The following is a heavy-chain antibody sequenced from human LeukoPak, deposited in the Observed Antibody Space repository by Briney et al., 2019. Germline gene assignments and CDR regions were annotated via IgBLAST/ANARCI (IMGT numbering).Heavy chain of an antibody. V-gene: IGHV1-69*05. CDR2: FIPIFGSP. D-gene: IGHD3-22*01. Sequence: SVKVSCKASVPTFTSYAINWVRQAPGQGLEWMGGFIPIFGSPTYAQNFQSRVTFTTDESRYTAYMELINLKSDDTAVYYCAGFFYDSSGDAFDIWGQGTMVTVSS. CDR3: AGFFYDSSGDAFDI. CDR1: VPTFTSYA. J-gene: IGHJ3*02.